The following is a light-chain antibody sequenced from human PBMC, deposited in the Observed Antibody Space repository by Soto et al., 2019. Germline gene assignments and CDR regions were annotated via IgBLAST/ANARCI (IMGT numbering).Light chain of an antibody. V-gene: IGLV7-46*01. CDR1: TGAVTNDHY. Sequence: QAVVTQEPSLTVSPGGTVTLTCGSSTGAVTNDHYPYLFQQKPGQAPRTLIYDTTNRHSWTPARFSGSLLGGKAALTLSGEQPEDEAEYYCLLSYNGPYVFGTGNKVTVL. J-gene: IGLJ1*01. CDR3: LLSYNGPYV. CDR2: DTT.